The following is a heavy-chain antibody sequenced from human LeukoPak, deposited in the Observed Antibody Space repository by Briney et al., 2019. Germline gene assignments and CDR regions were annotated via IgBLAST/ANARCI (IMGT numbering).Heavy chain of an antibody. J-gene: IGHJ4*02. V-gene: IGHV3-30*03. CDR2: ISYDGSNK. CDR1: GFTFSSYG. Sequence: GRSLRLSCAASGFTFSSYGMHWVRQAPGKGLEWVAVISYDGSNKYYADSVKGRFTISRDNSKNTLYLQMNSLRAEDTAVYYCARPYSSSWYLDYWGQGTLVTVSS. CDR3: ARPYSSSWYLDY. D-gene: IGHD6-13*01.